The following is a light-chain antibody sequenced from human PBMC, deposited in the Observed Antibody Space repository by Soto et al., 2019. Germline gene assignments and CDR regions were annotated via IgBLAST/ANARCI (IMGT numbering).Light chain of an antibody. CDR3: QQRYNWLT. V-gene: IGKV3-11*01. CDR2: GAS. CDR1: QTVSTY. J-gene: IGKJ4*01. Sequence: IGLSQSPATLSLSPGERATLSCRASQTVSTYLSWYQHKPGQASRLLIYGASNRATGIPARFSGSGSGTDFTLTISSLEPEDSAVYYCQQRYNWLTFGGGTKVDVK.